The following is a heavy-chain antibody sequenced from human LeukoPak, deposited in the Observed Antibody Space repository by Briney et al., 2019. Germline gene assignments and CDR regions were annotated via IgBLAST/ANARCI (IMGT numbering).Heavy chain of an antibody. CDR1: GFTFSHYE. CDR3: TRDDYYGSGSYYNVRVPSDY. Sequence: QSGGSLRLSCAASGFTFSHYEMNWVRQAPGKGLEWLSYISSTGNTIYYADSVKGRFTISRDNAKHSLYLQMNSLRVEDTAVYYCTRDDYYGSGSYYNVRVPSDYWGQGTLVTVSS. J-gene: IGHJ4*02. V-gene: IGHV3-48*03. D-gene: IGHD3-10*01. CDR2: ISSTGNTI.